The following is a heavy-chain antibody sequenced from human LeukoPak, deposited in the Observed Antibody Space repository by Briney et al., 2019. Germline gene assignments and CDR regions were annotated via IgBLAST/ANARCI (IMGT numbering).Heavy chain of an antibody. Sequence: SETLSLTCGVSGGSIRSTNWWSWVRQPPGQGLEWIGEISLSGQTNFNPSFHGRVTMSLDESRNQLSLKLTTVTAADTAIYYCSSESGAFCPFGYWGQGTLVIVPP. J-gene: IGHJ4*02. CDR2: ISLSGQT. V-gene: IGHV4/OR15-8*02. D-gene: IGHD1-26*01. CDR1: GGSIRSTNW. CDR3: SSESGAFCPFGY.